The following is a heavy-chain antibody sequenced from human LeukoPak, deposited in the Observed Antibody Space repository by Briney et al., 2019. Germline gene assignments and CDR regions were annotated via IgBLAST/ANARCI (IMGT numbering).Heavy chain of an antibody. J-gene: IGHJ4*02. CDR1: GGSLSSYY. V-gene: IGHV4-59*08. Sequence: SETLSLTCTVSGGSLSSYYWSWIRQPPGKGLEWIGYIYYSGSTNYNPSLKSRVTISVDTSKNQFSLKLSSVTAADTAVYYCATRIAVAGPDYWGQGTLVTVSS. D-gene: IGHD6-19*01. CDR3: ATRIAVAGPDY. CDR2: IYYSGST.